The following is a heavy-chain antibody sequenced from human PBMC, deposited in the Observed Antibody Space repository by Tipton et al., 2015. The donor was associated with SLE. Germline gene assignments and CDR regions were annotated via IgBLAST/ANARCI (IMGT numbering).Heavy chain of an antibody. V-gene: IGHV4-34*01. D-gene: IGHD6-19*01. J-gene: IGHJ6*03. Sequence: TLSLTCAVYGGSFSTYYWTWIRQPPGKGLEWIGDINHSGSTNYNSSLKSRVTIPIDTSKNQFSLKVSSVTAADTAVYLCARAVEGYSSGWYYYYYCMDVWGKGTTVTVSS. CDR3: ARAVEGYSSGWYYYYYCMDV. CDR2: INHSGST. CDR1: GGSFSTYY.